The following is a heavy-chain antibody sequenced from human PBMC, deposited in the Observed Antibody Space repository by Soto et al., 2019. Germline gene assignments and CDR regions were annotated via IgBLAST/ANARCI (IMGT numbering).Heavy chain of an antibody. J-gene: IGHJ3*02. D-gene: IGHD3-22*01. Sequence: QVQLVQSGAEVKKPGASVQVSCKASGYTFTSYGISWVRQAPGQGLEWMGWISAYNGNTNYAQKLQGRVTMTTDTSTSTAYMELRSLRSDDTAVYYCARDYYDSSGYPNDALDIWGQGTMVTVSS. CDR2: ISAYNGNT. V-gene: IGHV1-18*01. CDR3: ARDYYDSSGYPNDALDI. CDR1: GYTFTSYG.